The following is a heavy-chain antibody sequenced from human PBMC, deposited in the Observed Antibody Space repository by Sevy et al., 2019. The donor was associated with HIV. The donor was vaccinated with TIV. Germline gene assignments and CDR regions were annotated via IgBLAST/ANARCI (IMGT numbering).Heavy chain of an antibody. V-gene: IGHV3-23*01. D-gene: IGHD4-4*01. J-gene: IGHJ4*02. CDR2: LSGSGGST. CDR1: GFTFSSYA. CDR3: ATGRHSTVTTKEFDY. Sequence: GGSPRLSCAASGFTFSSYAMNWVRQAPGKGLEWVSGLSGSGGSTNYADSVKGRFTISRDNSKNTLYLQMSSLRAEDTAVYYCATGRHSTVTTKEFDYWGQGTLVTVSS.